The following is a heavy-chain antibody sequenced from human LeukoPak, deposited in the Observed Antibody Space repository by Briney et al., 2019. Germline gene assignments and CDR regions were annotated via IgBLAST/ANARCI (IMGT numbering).Heavy chain of an antibody. CDR1: GGSFSGYY. CDR2: INRSGST. J-gene: IGHJ5*02. D-gene: IGHD2-2*01. Sequence: PSETLSLTCAVYGGSFSGYYWSWIRQPPGKGLEWIGEINRSGSTNYNPSLKSRVTMSVDTSKNQFSLKLSSVTAADTAVYYCARDHCSSTSCYRYNWFDPWGQGTLVTVSS. V-gene: IGHV4-34*01. CDR3: ARDHCSSTSCYRYNWFDP.